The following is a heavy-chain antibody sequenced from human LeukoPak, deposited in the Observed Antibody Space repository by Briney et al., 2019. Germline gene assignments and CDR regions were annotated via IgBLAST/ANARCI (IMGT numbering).Heavy chain of an antibody. CDR3: ARLLRGASGHDY. Sequence: SETLSLTCAVYGGSFSGYYWSWIRQPPGKGLEWIGEINHSGSTNYNPSLKSRATISVDTSKNQFSLKLSSVTAADTAVYYCARLLRGASGHDYWGQGTLVTVSS. J-gene: IGHJ4*02. V-gene: IGHV4-34*01. D-gene: IGHD1-26*01. CDR1: GGSFSGYY. CDR2: INHSGST.